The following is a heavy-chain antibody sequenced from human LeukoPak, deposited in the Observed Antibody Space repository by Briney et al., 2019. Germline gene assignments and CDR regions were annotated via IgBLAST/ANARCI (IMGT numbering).Heavy chain of an antibody. CDR2: IDSGGST. J-gene: IGHJ4*02. D-gene: IGHD2-21*02. V-gene: IGHV3-66*01. CDR3: ARGLGGDYPADY. Sequence: PGGSLRLSCAASGFTVSSTYMSWVRQAPGKGLGWVSVIDSGGSTNYADSVKGRFTISRDSSKNSLYLQMDNLRAEDTAVYYCARGLGGDYPADYWGQGTLVTVSS. CDR1: GFTVSSTY.